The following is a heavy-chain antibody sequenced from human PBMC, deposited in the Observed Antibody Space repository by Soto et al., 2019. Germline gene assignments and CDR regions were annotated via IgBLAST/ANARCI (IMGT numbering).Heavy chain of an antibody. V-gene: IGHV1-3*01. J-gene: IGHJ1*01. CDR1: GYTSTSYA. Sequence: ASVKVSCKASGYTSTSYAMHLLRQAPGQRLEWMGWINAGNGNTKYSQKFQGRVTITRETSASTAYMELSSLRSEDTAVYYCALAIPPHAGHSSSWGYFQNWGQGTLLAVSS. CDR3: ALAIPPHAGHSSSWGYFQN. CDR2: INAGNGNT. D-gene: IGHD6-13*01.